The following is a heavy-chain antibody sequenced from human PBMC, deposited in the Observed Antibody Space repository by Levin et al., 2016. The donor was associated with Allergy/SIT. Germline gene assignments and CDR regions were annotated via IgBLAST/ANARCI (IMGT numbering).Heavy chain of an antibody. V-gene: IGHV3-15*04. D-gene: IGHD6-13*01. CDR1: GFTFSSYG. J-gene: IGHJ3*02. CDR2: IVSKTDGGST. Sequence: GESLKISCAGSGFTFSSYGMHWVRQAPGKGLEWVGRIVSKTDGGSTDYAAPVKRRFSISRDNSKNMLYLQMNSLKTEDTAVYYCTTSYYSSWFDGFDIWGQGTMVTVSS. CDR3: TTSYYSSWFDGFDI.